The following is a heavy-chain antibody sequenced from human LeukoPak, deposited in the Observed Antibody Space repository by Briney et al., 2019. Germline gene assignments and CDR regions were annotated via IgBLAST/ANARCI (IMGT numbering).Heavy chain of an antibody. D-gene: IGHD3-10*01. CDR1: GGSISSHY. V-gene: IGHV4-59*11. CDR3: ARGVRNYYGSGSLGRVSIQPMDV. J-gene: IGHJ6*02. CDR2: IYYSGST. Sequence: SETLSLTCTVSGGSISSHYWSWIRQPPGKGLEWIGYIYYSGSTNYNPSLKSRVTISVDTSKNQFSLKLSSVTAADTAVYYCARGVRNYYGSGSLGRVSIQPMDVWGQGTTVTVSS.